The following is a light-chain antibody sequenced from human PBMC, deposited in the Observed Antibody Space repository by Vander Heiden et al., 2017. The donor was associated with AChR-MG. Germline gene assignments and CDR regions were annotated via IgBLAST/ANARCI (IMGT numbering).Light chain of an antibody. CDR1: QSVGTY. Sequence: EIVLTQSPATLSLSPGERATLSCRASQSVGTYLAWYQQKPGQAPRLLISDTSNRATGIPARFSGSGSGTDFTLTISSLEPEDSAVYFCQKRYGWLTFGGGTKVEIK. CDR3: QKRYGWLT. J-gene: IGKJ4*01. V-gene: IGKV3-11*01. CDR2: DTS.